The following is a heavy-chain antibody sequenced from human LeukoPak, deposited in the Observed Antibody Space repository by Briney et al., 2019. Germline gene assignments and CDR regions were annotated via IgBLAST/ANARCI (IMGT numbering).Heavy chain of an antibody. CDR2: ISSSSSTI. Sequence: GGSLRLSCGASGFTFSSYSMSWVRQAPGKGLEWVSYISSSSSTIYYADSVKGRFTISRDNAKNSLYLQMNSLRAEDTAVYYCARDLSGWSDYWGQGTLVTVSS. D-gene: IGHD6-19*01. CDR1: GFTFSSYS. CDR3: ARDLSGWSDY. V-gene: IGHV3-48*01. J-gene: IGHJ4*02.